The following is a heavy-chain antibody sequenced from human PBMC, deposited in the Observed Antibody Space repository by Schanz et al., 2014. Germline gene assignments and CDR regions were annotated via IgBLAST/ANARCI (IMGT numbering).Heavy chain of an antibody. D-gene: IGHD2-15*01. CDR2: FIPILDVG. CDR3: ARGGGPEDVFDI. V-gene: IGHV1-69*02. CDR1: RSTFSSYT. Sequence: QLQLVQSGAEVKKPGSSVKVSCKASRSTFSSYTISWVRQARGQGLEWVGRFIPILDVGNYAQQFQGRVTFTADKSTSTAYMELSSLRYEDTAVYYCARGGGPEDVFDIWGQGTIXTISS. J-gene: IGHJ3*02.